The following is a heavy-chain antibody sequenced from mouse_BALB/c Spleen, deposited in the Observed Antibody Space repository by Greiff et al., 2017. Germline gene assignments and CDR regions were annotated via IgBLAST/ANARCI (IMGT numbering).Heavy chain of an antibody. CDR3: ARREDYGSPYAMDY. CDR2: ISYSGST. CDR1: GYSITSDYA. D-gene: IGHD1-1*01. Sequence: DVKLQESGPGLVKPSQSLSLTCTVTGYSITSDYAWNWIRQFPGNKLEWMGYISYSGSTSYNPSLKSRISITRDTSKNQFFLQLNSVTTEDTATYYCARREDYGSPYAMDYWGQGTSVTVSS. V-gene: IGHV3-2*02. J-gene: IGHJ4*01.